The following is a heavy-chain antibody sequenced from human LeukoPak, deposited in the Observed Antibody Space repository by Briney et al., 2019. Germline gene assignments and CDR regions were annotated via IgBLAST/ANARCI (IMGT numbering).Heavy chain of an antibody. CDR2: INPNSGGT. CDR1: GYTFTDYY. D-gene: IGHD3-22*01. V-gene: IGHV1-2*02. CDR3: ARDLGVTMIVVGPPPYYFDY. Sequence: GASVKVSCKASGYTFTDYYMHWVRQAPGQGLEWMGWINPNSGGTNYAQKFQGRVTMTRDTSISTAYMELSRLRSDDTAVYYCARDLGVTMIVVGPPPYYFDYWGQGTLVTVSS. J-gene: IGHJ4*02.